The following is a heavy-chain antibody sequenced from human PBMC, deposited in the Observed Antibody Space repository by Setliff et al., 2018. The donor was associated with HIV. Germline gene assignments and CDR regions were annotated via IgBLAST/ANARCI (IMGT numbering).Heavy chain of an antibody. Sequence: ASVKVSCKASGYSFTGHYIHWVRQAPGQGLEWLGRIDPNSGGTKYAQKFQGRVTMNRDTSITTAYMELSRLRSDDTAVYYCASPFGASDSGGYEYEAFAIWGQGTMGTVSS. CDR2: IDPNSGGT. CDR1: GYSFTGHY. D-gene: IGHD3-22*01. CDR3: ASPFGASDSGGYEYEAFAI. V-gene: IGHV1-2*06. J-gene: IGHJ3*02.